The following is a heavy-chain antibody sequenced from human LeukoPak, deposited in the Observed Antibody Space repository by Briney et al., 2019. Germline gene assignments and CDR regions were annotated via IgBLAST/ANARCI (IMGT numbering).Heavy chain of an antibody. J-gene: IGHJ6*02. CDR3: ARSAPITMTYGMDV. Sequence: GGSLRLSCAASGFTVSSNYMSWVRQAPGKGLEWVSVIYSGGSTYYADSVKGRFTISRDNSKNTLYLQMNGLRAEDTAVYYCARSAPITMTYGMDVWGQGTTVTVSS. V-gene: IGHV3-53*01. D-gene: IGHD3-22*01. CDR1: GFTVSSNY. CDR2: IYSGGST.